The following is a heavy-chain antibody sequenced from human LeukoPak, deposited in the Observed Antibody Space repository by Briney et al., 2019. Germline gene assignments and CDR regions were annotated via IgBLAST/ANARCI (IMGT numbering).Heavy chain of an antibody. J-gene: IGHJ4*02. CDR1: GYTFTDYY. V-gene: IGHV1-69-2*01. Sequence: GASVKVSCKASGYTFTDYYMHWVQQAPGKGLEWMGRVDPEDGETIYAEKFQGRVTITGDTSTDTAYMELSSLRSEDTAVYYCATGVPPPHFVVVPASPFDYWGQGTLVTVSS. D-gene: IGHD2-2*01. CDR2: VDPEDGET. CDR3: ATGVPPPHFVVVPASPFDY.